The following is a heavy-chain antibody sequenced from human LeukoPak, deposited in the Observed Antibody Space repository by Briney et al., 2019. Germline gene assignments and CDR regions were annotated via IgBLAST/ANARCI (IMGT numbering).Heavy chain of an antibody. CDR1: GFTFSNYG. CDR3: AKDQEVGATTIDY. CDR2: IRYDGSNK. J-gene: IGHJ4*02. D-gene: IGHD1-26*01. V-gene: IGHV3-30*02. Sequence: GGSLRLSCAASGFTFSNYGMHWVRQAAGKGLEWVAVIRYDGSNKYYADSVKGRFTISRDNSKNTLYLQMNSLGVEGTAVYYCAKDQEVGATTIDYWGQGTLVTVSS.